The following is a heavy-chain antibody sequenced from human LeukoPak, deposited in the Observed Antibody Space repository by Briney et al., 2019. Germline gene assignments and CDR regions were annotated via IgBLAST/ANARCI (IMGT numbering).Heavy chain of an antibody. J-gene: IGHJ4*02. CDR1: GYTFTSYG. Sequence: GASVKVSCKASGYTFTSYGISWVRLAPGQGLEWMGWISAYNGNTNYAQKLQGRVTMTTDTSTSTAYMELRSLRSDDTAVYYCVRDTTRPIADYYDSSGYSQHDYWGQGTLVTVSS. D-gene: IGHD3-22*01. V-gene: IGHV1-18*01. CDR3: VRDTTRPIADYYDSSGYSQHDY. CDR2: ISAYNGNT.